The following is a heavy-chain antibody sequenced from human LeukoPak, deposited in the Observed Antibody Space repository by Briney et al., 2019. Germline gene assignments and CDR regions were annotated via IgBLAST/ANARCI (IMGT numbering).Heavy chain of an antibody. CDR3: ARTMSSSHTVYGMDV. J-gene: IGHJ6*02. D-gene: IGHD1-14*01. CDR1: GGSISSYY. CDR2: IYYSGSI. V-gene: IGHV4-59*04. Sequence: NPSETLSLTCTVSGGSISSYYWSWIRQPPGKGLEWIGYIYYSGSIYYNPSLKSRVTMSVDTSKNQFSLKLSSVTAVDTAVYYCARTMSSSHTVYGMDVWGQGTTVTVSS.